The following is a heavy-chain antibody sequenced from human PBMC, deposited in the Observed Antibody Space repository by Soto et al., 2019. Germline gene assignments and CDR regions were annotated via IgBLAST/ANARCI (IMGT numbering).Heavy chain of an antibody. D-gene: IGHD3-10*01. CDR3: TREWPGASRGAFDI. CDR1: GFSFSNYV. J-gene: IGHJ3*02. V-gene: IGHV1-18*01. Sequence: QVQLGQSGAEVKKHGASVKVYCKASGFSFSNYVLNWVRQAPGQGLEWIGWISEYNGNTDHAQKFQGRVTMNTDSSTSTAYMELRSLRSDDTAVDYCTREWPGASRGAFDIGGQGTMVTVSS. CDR2: ISEYNGNT.